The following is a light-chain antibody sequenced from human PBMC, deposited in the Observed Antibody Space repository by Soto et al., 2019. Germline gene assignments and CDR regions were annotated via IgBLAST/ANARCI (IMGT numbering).Light chain of an antibody. CDR2: DAS. CDR1: QSVGTY. CDR3: QQRTNWPPLT. Sequence: EIVLTQSPATLSLSPGERATLSCRASQSVGTYLAWYQQKPGQAPRLLIYDASNRATGIPARFSGSWSGTDFTITISGLEPEDFAVYYCQQRTNWPPLTFGGGTKVEIK. V-gene: IGKV3-11*01. J-gene: IGKJ4*01.